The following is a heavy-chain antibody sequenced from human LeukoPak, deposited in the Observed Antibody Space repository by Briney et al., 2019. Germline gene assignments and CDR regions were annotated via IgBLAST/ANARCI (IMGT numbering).Heavy chain of an antibody. V-gene: IGHV4-59*01. D-gene: IGHD1-1*01. CDR3: AREGTAGTNLNWFDL. CDR2: ISYSGST. Sequence: PSETLSLTCTVSGGSISSYYWSWVRQPPGKGLEWIGYISYSGSTNFNPSLTSRVTISVATSKDQFSLKLSSVTAADTAVYYCAREGTAGTNLNWFDLWGQGTLVTVSS. J-gene: IGHJ5*02. CDR1: GGSISSYY.